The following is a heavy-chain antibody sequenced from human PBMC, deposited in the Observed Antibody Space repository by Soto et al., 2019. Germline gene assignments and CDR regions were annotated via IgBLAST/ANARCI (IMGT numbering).Heavy chain of an antibody. CDR3: ARASVQIINSYRAMYV. CDR2: IYYTGST. Sequence: QAQLQESGPGLLRPSQTLSLTCTVSGDSITSDDYYWTWIRQPPGKGLEWLGHIYYTGSTSYNPSLESRGSISLDTSKNQFSLRVRSVTAADTAVYYCARASVQIINSYRAMYVWGHGTSIIVSS. J-gene: IGHJ6*02. D-gene: IGHD3-10*01. CDR1: GDSITSDDYY. V-gene: IGHV4-30-4*01.